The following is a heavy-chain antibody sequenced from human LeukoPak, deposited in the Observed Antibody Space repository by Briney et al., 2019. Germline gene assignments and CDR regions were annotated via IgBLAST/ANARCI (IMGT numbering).Heavy chain of an antibody. CDR2: IYYSGST. CDR1: GGSISSSSYY. D-gene: IGHD3-10*01. V-gene: IGHV4-39*07. CDR3: AREVPTNYYGSGRKGWFDP. Sequence: SETLSLTCTVSGGSISSSSYYWGWLRQPPGQGLEWIGSIYYSGSTYYNPSLKSRVTISVDTSKNQFSLKLSSVTAADTAVYYCAREVPTNYYGSGRKGWFDPWGQGTLVTVSS. J-gene: IGHJ5*02.